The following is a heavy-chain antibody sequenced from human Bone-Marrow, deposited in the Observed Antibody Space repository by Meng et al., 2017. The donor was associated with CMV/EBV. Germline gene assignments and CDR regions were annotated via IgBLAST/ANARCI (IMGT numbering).Heavy chain of an antibody. D-gene: IGHD5-18*01. CDR3: ARGYLMDPAMGPHFDY. Sequence: SETLSLTCTVSGGSINNTGYYWGWIRQSPGKGLEWIANIYYTGSTYYDLSLRSRVTISVDTSKNQFSLKLSSVIAADTAVYYCARGYLMDPAMGPHFDYWGQGTLVTVSS. CDR1: GGSINNTGYY. J-gene: IGHJ4*02. CDR2: IYYTGST. V-gene: IGHV4-39*07.